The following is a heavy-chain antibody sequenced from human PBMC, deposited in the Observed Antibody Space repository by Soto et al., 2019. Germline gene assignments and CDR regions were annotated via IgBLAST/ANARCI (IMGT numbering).Heavy chain of an antibody. D-gene: IGHD1-26*01. Sequence: QITLKESGPTLVKPTQTLTLTCTFSGFSLSTSGVGVGWIRQPPGKALEWLALIYWDDDKRYSPSLKSRLTXXKDTSKNQVVLTMTNMDPVDTATYYSAPLGATLQNWGQGTLVTVSS. V-gene: IGHV2-5*02. J-gene: IGHJ4*02. CDR3: APLGATLQN. CDR1: GFSLSTSGVG. CDR2: IYWDDDK.